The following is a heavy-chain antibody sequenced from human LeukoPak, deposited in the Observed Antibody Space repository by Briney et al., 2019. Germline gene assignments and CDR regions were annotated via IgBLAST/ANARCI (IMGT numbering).Heavy chain of an antibody. Sequence: GGSRRLSCAASGFTFSAYSFNWVRQAQGEGLEWLSYLSSSSTTTYYADSVKGRFTISRDDAKNSMYLQMNSLRAEDTAVYYCARAYSGGGIVVVPAANWGQGTLVTVSS. V-gene: IGHV3-48*04. CDR1: GFTFSAYS. CDR3: ARAYSGGGIVVVPAAN. CDR2: LSSSSTTT. D-gene: IGHD2-2*01. J-gene: IGHJ4*02.